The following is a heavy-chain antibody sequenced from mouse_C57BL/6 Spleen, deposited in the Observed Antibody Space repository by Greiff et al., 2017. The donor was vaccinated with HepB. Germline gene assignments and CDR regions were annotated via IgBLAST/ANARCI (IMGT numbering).Heavy chain of an antibody. CDR3: ARITTVVPYYAMDY. D-gene: IGHD1-1*01. J-gene: IGHJ4*01. CDR1: GYAFSSYW. CDR2: IYPGDGDT. Sequence: VQLQQSGAELVKPGASVKISCKASGYAFSSYWMNWVKQRPGKGLEWIGQIYPGDGDTNYNGKFKGKATLTADKSSSTAYIQLSSLTSEDSAVYFCARITTVVPYYAMDYWGQGTSVTVSS. V-gene: IGHV1-80*01.